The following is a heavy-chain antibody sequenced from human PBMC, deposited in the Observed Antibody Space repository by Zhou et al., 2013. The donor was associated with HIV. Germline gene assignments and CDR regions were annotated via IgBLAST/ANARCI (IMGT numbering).Heavy chain of an antibody. CDR2: IIPIFGTA. D-gene: IGHD2-2*01. Sequence: QVQLVQSGAEVKKPGSSVKVSCKASGGTFSSYAISWVRQAPGQGLEWMGGIIPIFGTANYAQKFQGRVTITTDESTSTAYMELSSLRSEDTAVYYCARVDLGYCSSTSCSQNWFDPWGQGTLVTVSS. CDR3: ARVDLGYCSSTSCSQNWFDP. CDR1: GGTFSSYA. V-gene: IGHV1-69*05. J-gene: IGHJ5*02.